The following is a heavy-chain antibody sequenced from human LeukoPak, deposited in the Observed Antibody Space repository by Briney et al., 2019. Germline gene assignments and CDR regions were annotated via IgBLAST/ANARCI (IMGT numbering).Heavy chain of an antibody. CDR1: GYTFTGYY. D-gene: IGHD3-10*01. Sequence: ASVKVSCKASGYTFTGYYMHWVRQAPGQGLEWMGGIIPIFGTANYAQKFQGRVTITADESTSTAYMELSSLRSEDTAVYYCARNIITNNWFDPWGQGTLVTVSS. J-gene: IGHJ5*02. V-gene: IGHV1-69*13. CDR3: ARNIITNNWFDP. CDR2: IIPIFGTA.